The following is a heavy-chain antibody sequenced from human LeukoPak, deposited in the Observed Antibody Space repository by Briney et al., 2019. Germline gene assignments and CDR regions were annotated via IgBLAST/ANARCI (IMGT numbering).Heavy chain of an antibody. CDR3: AKQTGSGLFILP. V-gene: IGHV4-38-2*02. Sequence: PSETLSLTCTVSGYSISSGYYWGWVRQPPGKGLEWIGSLYYTGSSYYNPSLKSRVTISVDTSKNHFSLKLTSVTAADTAVYYCAKQTGSGLFILPGGQGTLVTVSS. D-gene: IGHD3/OR15-3a*01. J-gene: IGHJ4*02. CDR2: LYYTGSS. CDR1: GYSISSGYY.